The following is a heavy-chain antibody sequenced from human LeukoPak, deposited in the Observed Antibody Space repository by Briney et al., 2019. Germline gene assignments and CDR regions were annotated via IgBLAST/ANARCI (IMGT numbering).Heavy chain of an antibody. CDR3: ARRATRAGSPPGY. D-gene: IGHD6-19*01. V-gene: IGHV4-30-2*01. J-gene: IGHJ4*02. Sequence: KPSETLSLTCAVSGGSISSGGYSWSWIRQPPGKGLEWIGYIYHSGSTYYNPSLKSRVTISVDRSKNQFSLKLSSVTAADTAVYYCARRATRAGSPPGYWGQGTLVTVSS. CDR1: GGSISSGGYS. CDR2: IYHSGST.